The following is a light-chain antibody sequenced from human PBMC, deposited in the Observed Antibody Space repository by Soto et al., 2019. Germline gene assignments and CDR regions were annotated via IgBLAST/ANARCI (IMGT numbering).Light chain of an antibody. CDR2: DVT. V-gene: IGLV2-14*01. CDR1: SSDVGGYIY. CDR3: SSYTTSSSYV. J-gene: IGLJ1*01. Sequence: HSVLTQPASVSGCPGQSITISCTGTSSDVGGYIYVSWYQQHPGKAPKLMIYDVTSRPSGVSYRFSGSKSGNTASLTISGLQAEDEADYYCSSYTTSSSYVFGTGTKVTVL.